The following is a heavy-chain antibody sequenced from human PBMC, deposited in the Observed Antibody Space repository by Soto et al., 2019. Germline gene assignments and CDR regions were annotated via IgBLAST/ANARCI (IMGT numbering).Heavy chain of an antibody. CDR3: ARVQLQYFPELCDY. CDR2: ISSSSSYI. CDR1: GFTFSSYS. V-gene: IGHV3-21*01. J-gene: IGHJ4*02. D-gene: IGHD3-9*01. Sequence: PGGSLRLSCAASGFTFSSYSMNWVRQAPGKGLEWVSSISSSSSYIYYADSVKGRFTISRDNAKNSLYLQMNSLRAEDTAVYYCARVQLQYFPELCDYWGQGTLVTVSS.